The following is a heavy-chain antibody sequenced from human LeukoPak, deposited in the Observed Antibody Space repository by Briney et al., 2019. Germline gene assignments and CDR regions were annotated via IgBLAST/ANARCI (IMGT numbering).Heavy chain of an antibody. Sequence: SETLSLTCTVSGGSISGSSYYWGWIRQPPGKGLEWIGSIYYSGSTYYNPSLKSRVTISVDTSKNQFSLKLSSVTAADTAVYYCARRVFFHSGWYYFDYWGQGTLVTVSS. CDR3: ARRVFFHSGWYYFDY. D-gene: IGHD6-19*01. CDR2: IYYSGST. J-gene: IGHJ4*02. CDR1: GGSISGSSYY. V-gene: IGHV4-39*01.